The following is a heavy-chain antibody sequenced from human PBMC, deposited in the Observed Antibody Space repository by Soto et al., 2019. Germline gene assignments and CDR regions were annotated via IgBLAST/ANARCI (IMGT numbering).Heavy chain of an antibody. Sequence: PGGSSGLSCLGSGLSFSSYVLSWVRQAPGRGLEGVAATSYDGNNRYYADSVKGRFIISRDNSKNTLDLAMETPRPEDTAVYYCSGVFYGGDAENDFGGHVTPGTASS. J-gene: IGHJ4*01. V-gene: IGHV3-30-3*01. CDR3: SGVFYGGDAENDF. D-gene: IGHD2-21*02. CDR1: GLSFSSYV. CDR2: TSYDGNNR.